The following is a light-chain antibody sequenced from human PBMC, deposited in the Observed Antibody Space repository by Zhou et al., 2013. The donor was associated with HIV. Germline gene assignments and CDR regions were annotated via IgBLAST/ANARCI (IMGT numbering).Light chain of an antibody. J-gene: IGKJ2*04. CDR1: QGISTY. Sequence: IQLTQSPSSLAASVGDTVTITCRASQGISTYLVWYQQKPGKAPKLLIYAASTLQSGVPSRFSGSGSGTDFTLTISSLQPEDFATYYCQQSYSTPCSFGQGTKLEIK. CDR2: AAS. V-gene: IGKV1-39*01. CDR3: QQSYSTPCS.